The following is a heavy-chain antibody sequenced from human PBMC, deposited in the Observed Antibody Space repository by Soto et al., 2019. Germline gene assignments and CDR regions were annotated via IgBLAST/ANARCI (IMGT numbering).Heavy chain of an antibody. CDR3: ARSYCTNGVCFALNWFDP. Sequence: SETLSLTCTVSGGSISSSSYYWGWIRQPPGKGLEWIGSIYYSGSTYYNQSLKSRVTISVDTSKNQFSLKLSSVTAADTAVYYCARSYCTNGVCFALNWFDPWGQGTLVTVSS. J-gene: IGHJ5*02. V-gene: IGHV4-39*01. CDR2: IYYSGST. CDR1: GGSISSSSYY. D-gene: IGHD2-8*01.